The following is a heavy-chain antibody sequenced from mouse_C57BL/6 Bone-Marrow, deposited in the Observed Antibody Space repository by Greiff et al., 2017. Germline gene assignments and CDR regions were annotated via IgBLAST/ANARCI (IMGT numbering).Heavy chain of an antibody. J-gene: IGHJ4*01. CDR1: GYTFTSYW. CDR3: ARSDFYYGYVYAMDY. D-gene: IGHD2-2*01. V-gene: IGHV1-52*01. CDR2: IDPSDSET. Sequence: VQLQQPGAELVRPGSSVKLSCKASGYTFTSYWMHWVKQRPIQGLEWIGNIDPSDSETHYNQKFKDKATLTVDKSSSTAYMQLSSLTSEDSAVYYCARSDFYYGYVYAMDYWGQGTSVTVSS.